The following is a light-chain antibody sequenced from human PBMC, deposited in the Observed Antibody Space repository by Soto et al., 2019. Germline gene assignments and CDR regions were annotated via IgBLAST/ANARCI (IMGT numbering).Light chain of an antibody. CDR1: QSVSSSY. J-gene: IGKJ5*01. Sequence: EIVLTQSPGTLSLSPGERATLSCRASQSVSSSYLAWYQQKPGQAPRLLIYGASSRATGIPDRFSGSGSGKDFPLTISRLEPEDFAVYYCQQYGSSPPTFGQGTRLEIK. CDR3: QQYGSSPPT. CDR2: GAS. V-gene: IGKV3-20*01.